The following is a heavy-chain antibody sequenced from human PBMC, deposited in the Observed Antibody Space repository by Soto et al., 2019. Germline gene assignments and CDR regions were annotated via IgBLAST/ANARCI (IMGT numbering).Heavy chain of an antibody. CDR2: IYWDDDK. J-gene: IGHJ6*02. D-gene: IGHD2-21*01. CDR3: VQSRCGGDCLQSYSSHSYDGLDV. Sequence: QITLKESGPTLVKPTQTLTLTCTFSGFSLSTTGVGVGWIRQPPGKALEWLALIYWDDDKRYNPSLKSRLTITKDTPKNHVVLTMTNMDPVDTATYYCVQSRCGGDCLQSYSSHSYDGLDVWGQGTTVTVSS. CDR1: GFSLSTTGVG. V-gene: IGHV2-5*02.